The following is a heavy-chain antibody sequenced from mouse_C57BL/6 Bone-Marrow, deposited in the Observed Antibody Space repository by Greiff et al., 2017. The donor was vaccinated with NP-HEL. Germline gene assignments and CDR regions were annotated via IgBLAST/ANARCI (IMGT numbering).Heavy chain of an antibody. CDR2: ISSGGSYT. CDR1: GFTFSSYG. V-gene: IGHV5-6*01. D-gene: IGHD1-1*01. CDR3: ARHQFPFYYYGSSPWFAY. J-gene: IGHJ3*01. Sequence: EVQLVESGGDLVKPGGSLKLSCAASGFTFSSYGMSWVRQTPDKRLEWVATISSGGSYTYYPDSVKGRFTISRDNAKNTLYLQMSSLKSEDTAMYYCARHQFPFYYYGSSPWFAYWGQGTLVTVSA.